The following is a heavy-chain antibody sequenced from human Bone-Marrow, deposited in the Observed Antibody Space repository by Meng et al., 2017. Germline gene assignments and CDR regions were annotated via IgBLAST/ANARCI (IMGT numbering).Heavy chain of an antibody. CDR2: INPNSGGT. D-gene: IGHD3-10*01. J-gene: IGHJ5*02. V-gene: IGHV1-2*02. CDR3: AREDTTPSTPYYYGSGSYLYNWFDP. CDR1: GYTFTGYY. Sequence: ASVKVSCKASGYTFTGYYMHWVRQAPGQGLEWMGWINPNSGGTNYAQKFQGMVTMTRDTFISTAYMELSRLGSDDTAVYYCAREDTTPSTPYYYGSGSYLYNWFDPWGQGTLVTVSS.